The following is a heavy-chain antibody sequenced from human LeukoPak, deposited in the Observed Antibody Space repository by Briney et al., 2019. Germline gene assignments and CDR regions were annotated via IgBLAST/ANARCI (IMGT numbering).Heavy chain of an antibody. Sequence: AETLSLTCTVSGGSISSYYWSWIRQPPGKGLEWIGYIYYSGSTNYNPSLKSRVTISVDTYKNQFSLKLSSVTAADTAVYYCAREPGGDFWSGYYKGNWFDPWGQGTLVTVSS. J-gene: IGHJ5*02. V-gene: IGHV4-59*01. CDR2: IYYSGST. CDR3: AREPGGDFWSGYYKGNWFDP. CDR1: GGSISSYY. D-gene: IGHD3-3*01.